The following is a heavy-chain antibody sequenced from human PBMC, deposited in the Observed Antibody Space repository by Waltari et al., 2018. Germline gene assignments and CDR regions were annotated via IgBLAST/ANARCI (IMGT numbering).Heavy chain of an antibody. CDR1: GFTFSSYA. Sequence: EVQLLESGGGLVQPGGSLRLSCAASGFTFSSYAMSWVRQAPGKGLEWGSAISGSGGSTYYADSVKGRFTISRDKSKHTLYLQMISLRAEDTAVYYCAKDRGYCSSTSCDTYYYGMDVWGQGTTVTVSS. V-gene: IGHV3-23*01. CDR2: ISGSGGST. CDR3: AKDRGYCSSTSCDTYYYGMDV. D-gene: IGHD2-2*02. J-gene: IGHJ6*02.